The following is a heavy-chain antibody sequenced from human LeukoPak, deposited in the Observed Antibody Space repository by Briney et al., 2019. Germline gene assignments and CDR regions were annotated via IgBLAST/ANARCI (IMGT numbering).Heavy chain of an antibody. CDR3: ARDRYGMDV. J-gene: IGHJ6*02. V-gene: IGHV4-59*01. Sequence: KPSETLSLTCIVSGGSISSYYWSWIRQPPGKGLEWIGYIYYSGSTNYNPSLKSRVTISVDTSKNQFSLKLSSVTAADTAVYYCARDRYGMDVWGQGTTVTVSS. CDR1: GGSISSYY. CDR2: IYYSGST.